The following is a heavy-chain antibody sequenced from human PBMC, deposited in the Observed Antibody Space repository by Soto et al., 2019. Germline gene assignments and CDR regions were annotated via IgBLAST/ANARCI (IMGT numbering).Heavy chain of an antibody. J-gene: IGHJ5*02. D-gene: IGHD3-3*01. CDR2: IYYSGST. V-gene: IGHV4-61*01. CDR3: ARDRREIGVALAENWFAP. CDR1: GGSVSSGSYY. Sequence: QVQLQESGPGLVKPSETLSLTCTVSGGSVSSGSYYWSWIRQPPGKGLEWIGYIYYSGSTNYNPSLKSRVTISVDTSKNQFSLKLSSVTAADTAVYYCARDRREIGVALAENWFAPWGQGTLVTVSS.